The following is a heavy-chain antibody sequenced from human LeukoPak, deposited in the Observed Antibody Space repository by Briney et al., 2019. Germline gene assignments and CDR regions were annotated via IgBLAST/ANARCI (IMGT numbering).Heavy chain of an antibody. D-gene: IGHD6-13*01. CDR1: GGSFSGYY. CDR3: ASNKAAAGPKQLDY. J-gene: IGHJ4*02. V-gene: IGHV4-34*01. Sequence: SSETLSLTCAVYGGSFSGYYWSWIRQPPGKGLEWIGEINHSGSTNYNPSLKSRVTISVDTSKNQFSLKLSSVTAADTAVYYCASNKAAAGPKQLDYWGQGTLVTVSS. CDR2: INHSGST.